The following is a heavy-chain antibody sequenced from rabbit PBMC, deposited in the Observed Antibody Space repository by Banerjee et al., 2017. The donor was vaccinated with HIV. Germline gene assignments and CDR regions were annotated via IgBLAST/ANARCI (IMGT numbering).Heavy chain of an antibody. V-gene: IGHV1S47*01. CDR1: GFDFSSNA. CDR3: ARNAGRTYYNPVFNL. J-gene: IGHJ4*01. Sequence: QEQLVESGGGLVQPEGSLTLTCKASGFDFSSNAMCWVRQAPGKGPEWIACVYNGDGSTYYASWVNGRFAISLDNAQNTVDLQMTSLTAADTATYFCARNAGRTYYNPVFNLWGPGTLVTVS. D-gene: IGHD8-1*01. CDR2: VYNGDGST.